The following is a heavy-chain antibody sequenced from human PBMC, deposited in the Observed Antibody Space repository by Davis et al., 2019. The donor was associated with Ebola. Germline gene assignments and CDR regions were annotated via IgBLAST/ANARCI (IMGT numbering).Heavy chain of an antibody. CDR3: AITMVRGGGEKDV. D-gene: IGHD3-10*01. CDR1: GFTFSSYG. V-gene: IGHV3-30*03. J-gene: IGHJ6*04. CDR2: ISYDGSNK. Sequence: GESLKISCAASGFTFSSYGMHWVRQAPGKGLEWVAVISYDGSNKYYADSVKGRFTISRDNSKNTLYLQMNSLRAEDTAVYYCAITMVRGGGEKDVWGKGTTVTVST.